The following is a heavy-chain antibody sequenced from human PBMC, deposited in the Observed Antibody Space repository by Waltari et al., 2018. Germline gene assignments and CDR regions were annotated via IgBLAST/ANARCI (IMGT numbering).Heavy chain of an antibody. J-gene: IGHJ4*02. CDR1: GFNFDDHG. D-gene: IGHD5-18*01. V-gene: IGHV3-20*04. CDR3: ARGAAYSRFDY. CDR2: INWNGGST. Sequence: EVQLVESGGGVRRPGGSLRLSCAASGFNFDDHGMRWVRQAPGKGLEWVSSINWNGGSTCYADSVRGRFTISRDNAKNSLYLQMNSVRADDTAVYYCARGAAYSRFDYWGQGTLVIVSS.